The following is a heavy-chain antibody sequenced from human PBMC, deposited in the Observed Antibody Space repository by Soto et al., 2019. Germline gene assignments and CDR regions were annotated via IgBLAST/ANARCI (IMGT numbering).Heavy chain of an antibody. V-gene: IGHV3-30*03. J-gene: IGHJ3*02. Sequence: GGSLRLSCAASGFTFSSYGIHWVRQAPGKGLEWVAIILYDGSNKYYADSVKGRFTISRDNSKNTLFLQMNSLRAEDTAVYYCARVNQLRLQDIWGQGTMVTVSS. CDR1: GFTFSSYG. D-gene: IGHD4-4*01. CDR3: ARVNQLRLQDI. CDR2: ILYDGSNK.